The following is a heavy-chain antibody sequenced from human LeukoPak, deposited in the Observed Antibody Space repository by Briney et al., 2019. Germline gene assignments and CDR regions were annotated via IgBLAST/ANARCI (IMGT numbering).Heavy chain of an antibody. CDR2: IFYSGST. CDR3: ARDENGYVWGSFRA. D-gene: IGHD3-16*02. Sequence: SETLSLTCTVSGGSISSYYWNWIRQPPGKGLEWIGYIFYSGSTNYNPSLKSRVTISVDTSKKQLSLKLTSVTAADTAVYYCARDENGYVWGSFRAWGQGTLVTVSS. CDR1: GGSISSYY. J-gene: IGHJ5*02. V-gene: IGHV4-59*12.